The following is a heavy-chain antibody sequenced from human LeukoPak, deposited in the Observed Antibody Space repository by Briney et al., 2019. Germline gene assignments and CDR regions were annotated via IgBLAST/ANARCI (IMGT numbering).Heavy chain of an antibody. CDR3: ARDQGRGIDY. V-gene: IGHV3-48*02. Sequence: PGGSLRLSCAASGFIFNNYAMNWVRQAPGKGLEWVSYISRSSSTIYYADSVKGRFTISRDNAKNSLYLQMNSLRDEDTAVYYCARDQGRGIDYWGQGTLVTVSS. CDR2: ISRSSSTI. CDR1: GFIFNNYA. J-gene: IGHJ4*02.